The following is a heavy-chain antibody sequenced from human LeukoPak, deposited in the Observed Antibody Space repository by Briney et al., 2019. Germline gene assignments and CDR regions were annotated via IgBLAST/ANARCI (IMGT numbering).Heavy chain of an antibody. Sequence: PGGSLRLSCAASGFTFSTYTMNWVHQAPGKGLEWVSYISDSGSTIYYADSVKGRFTISRDNAKNSLYLQMNSLRAEDTPVYYCARSFDCWGQGTLVTVSS. CDR2: ISDSGSTI. V-gene: IGHV3-48*01. CDR3: ARSFDC. J-gene: IGHJ4*02. CDR1: GFTFSTYT.